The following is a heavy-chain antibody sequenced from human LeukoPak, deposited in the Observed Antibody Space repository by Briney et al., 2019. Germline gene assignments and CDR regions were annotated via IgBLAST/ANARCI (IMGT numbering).Heavy chain of an antibody. CDR3: AKFSPTPLLNYYYYGMDV. V-gene: IGHV3-48*01. D-gene: IGHD3-3*01. Sequence: QPGGSLRLSCAASGFTFSRYSMNWVRQAPGKGLEWVSYISSSSTIYYADSVKGRFTISRDNAKNSLYLQMNSLRAEDTAVYYCAKFSPTPLLNYYYYGMDVWGQGTTVTVSS. J-gene: IGHJ6*02. CDR2: ISSSSTI. CDR1: GFTFSRYS.